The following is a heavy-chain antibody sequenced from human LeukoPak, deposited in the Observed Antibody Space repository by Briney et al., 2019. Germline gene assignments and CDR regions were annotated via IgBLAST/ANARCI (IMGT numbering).Heavy chain of an antibody. V-gene: IGHV1-69*06. CDR2: IIPIFGTA. J-gene: IGHJ4*02. D-gene: IGHD5-12*01. Sequence: GASVKVSCKASGGTFSSYAISWVRQAPGQGLEWMGGIIPIFGTANYAQKFQGRVTITADKSTSTAYMELSSLRSEDTAVYYCAXXXXXXXXGYDLGGHFDYWGQGTLVTVSS. CDR3: AXXXXXXXXGYDLGGHFDY. CDR1: GGTFSSYA.